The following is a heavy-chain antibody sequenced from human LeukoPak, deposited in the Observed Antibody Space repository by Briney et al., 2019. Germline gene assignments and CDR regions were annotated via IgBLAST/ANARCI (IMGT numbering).Heavy chain of an antibody. J-gene: IGHJ4*02. CDR3: ARRHSSSWTPFDY. CDR2: INHSGST. D-gene: IGHD6-13*01. V-gene: IGHV4-34*01. Sequence: SETLSLTCAVYGGSFSGYYWSWIRQPPGKGLEWIGEINHSGSTNYNPSLKSRVTISVDTSKNRFSLKLSSVTVADTAVYYCARRHSSSWTPFDYWGQGTLVTVSS. CDR1: GGSFSGYY.